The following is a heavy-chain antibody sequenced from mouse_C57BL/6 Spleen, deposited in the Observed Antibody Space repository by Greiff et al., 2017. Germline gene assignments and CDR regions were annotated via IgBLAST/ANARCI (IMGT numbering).Heavy chain of an antibody. D-gene: IGHD1-1*01. CDR1: GYTFTSYG. CDR3: ARDYGSSYGGAY. J-gene: IGHJ3*01. Sequence: VRLVGSGAELAKPGASVKLSCKASGYTFTSYGWHWVKQRPGQGLEWIGYINPSSGYTKSNQKFKDKATLTADKSSSTAYMQRITLTYDDAAFYYSARDYGSSYGGAYWGQGTLLTVSA. CDR2: INPSSGYT. V-gene: IGHV1-7*01.